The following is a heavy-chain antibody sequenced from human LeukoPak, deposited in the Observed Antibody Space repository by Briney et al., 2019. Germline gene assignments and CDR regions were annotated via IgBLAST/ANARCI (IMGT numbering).Heavy chain of an antibody. CDR2: IDTSGPT. J-gene: IGHJ4*02. CDR1: GGSFTSYY. CDR3: ARDAKDFFGSRTFFFFEY. D-gene: IGHD3-3*01. Sequence: SETLSLTCTDSGGSFTSYYWSWIRQPAGKGLVWIGHIDTSGPTNYNPSLKSRVTMSTDTSKNQFSLKLSSVTAAETAIYYCARDAKDFFGSRTFFFFEYWGQGTLLTVSS. V-gene: IGHV4-4*07.